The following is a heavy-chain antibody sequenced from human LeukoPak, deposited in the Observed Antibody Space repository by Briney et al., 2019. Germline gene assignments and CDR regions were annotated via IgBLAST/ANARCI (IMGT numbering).Heavy chain of an antibody. CDR1: GYTFTGYY. D-gene: IGHD3-3*01. CDR2: INPNSGGT. V-gene: IGHV1-2*02. J-gene: IGHJ5*02. CDR3: ARVITYFWSGYRNINWFDP. Sequence: ASVKVSCKASGYTFTGYYMRWVRQAPGQGLEWMGWINPNSGGTNYAQKLQGRVTMTRDTSISTAYMELSRLRSDDTAVYYCARVITYFWSGYRNINWFDPWGQGTLVTVSS.